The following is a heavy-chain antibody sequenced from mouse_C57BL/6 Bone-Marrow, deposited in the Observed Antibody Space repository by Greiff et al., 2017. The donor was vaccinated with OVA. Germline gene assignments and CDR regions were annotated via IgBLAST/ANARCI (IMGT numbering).Heavy chain of an antibody. Sequence: EVKLVESGGGLVQPGGSLSLSCAASGFTFTDYYMSWVRQPPGKALEWLGFIRNKANGYTTEYSASVKGRFTISRDNSQSILYQQMNAQRAEDRATYYCARWVLRYFDVWGTGTTVTVSS. J-gene: IGHJ1*03. V-gene: IGHV7-3*01. D-gene: IGHD1-1*01. CDR2: IRNKANGYTT. CDR3: ARWVLRYFDV. CDR1: GFTFTDYY.